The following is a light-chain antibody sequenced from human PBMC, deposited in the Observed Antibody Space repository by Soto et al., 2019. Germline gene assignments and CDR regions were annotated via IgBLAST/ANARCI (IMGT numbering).Light chain of an antibody. J-gene: IGLJ2*01. CDR2: GNS. Sequence: QSVLTQPPSVSGAPGQRVTISCTGSSSNIGAGYDVHWYQQLPGTAPKLLIYGNSNRPSGVPDRFSGSKSGTSASLAITGLQADDAADFYAQSYDSSLDGRGEVFGGGTTVTVL. CDR3: QSYDSSLDGRGEV. V-gene: IGLV1-40*01. CDR1: SSNIGAGYD.